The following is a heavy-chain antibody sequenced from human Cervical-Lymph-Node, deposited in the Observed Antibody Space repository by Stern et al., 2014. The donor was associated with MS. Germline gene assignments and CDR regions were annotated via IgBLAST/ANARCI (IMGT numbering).Heavy chain of an antibody. CDR3: AREATRIVVGIDY. CDR2: LNPNSDDP. Sequence: VQLVQSGTKMQKPGASVKVSCKASGYSFTAFFIHWVRQVPGQGLECMGRLNPNSDDPTYAPNFQDRVTLTRDTSIGTAYLELSRLTSADTAVYYCAREATRIVVGIDYWGQGTQVTVSS. V-gene: IGHV1-2*06. CDR1: GYSFTAFF. D-gene: IGHD3-22*01. J-gene: IGHJ4*02.